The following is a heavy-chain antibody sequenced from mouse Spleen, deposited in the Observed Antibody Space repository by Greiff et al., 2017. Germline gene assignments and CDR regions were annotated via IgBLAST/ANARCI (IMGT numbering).Heavy chain of an antibody. Sequence: EVKLMESGGGLVKLGGSLKLSCAASGFTFSSYAMSWVRQTPEKRLEWVATISSGGGNTYYPDSVKGRFTISRDNAKNTLYLQMSSLKSEDTAMYYCARRGTTVVPHFDYWGQGTTLTVSS. CDR1: GFTFSSYA. V-gene: IGHV5-9*04. J-gene: IGHJ2*01. CDR3: ARRGTTVVPHFDY. D-gene: IGHD1-1*01. CDR2: ISSGGGNT.